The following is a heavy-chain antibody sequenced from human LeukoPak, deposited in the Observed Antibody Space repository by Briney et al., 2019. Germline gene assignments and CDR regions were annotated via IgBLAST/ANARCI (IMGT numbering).Heavy chain of an antibody. CDR1: GFTFSSYS. Sequence: GGALRLSCAASGFTFSSYSMNWVRQAPGKGLEWVSSISSSSSYIYYADSVKGRFTISRDNAKNSLYLQMNSLRAEDTAVYYCARDSSGDLLLDYWGQGTLVTVSS. J-gene: IGHJ4*02. D-gene: IGHD4-17*01. CDR2: ISSSSSYI. CDR3: ARDSSGDLLLDY. V-gene: IGHV3-21*01.